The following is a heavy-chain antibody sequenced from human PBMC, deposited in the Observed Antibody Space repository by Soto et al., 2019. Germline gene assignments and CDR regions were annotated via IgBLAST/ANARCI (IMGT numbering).Heavy chain of an antibody. V-gene: IGHV3-30-3*01. CDR3: ARPDGRSYYYGMDV. CDR1: VFTCSSYA. CDR2: ISYDGSNK. J-gene: IGHJ6*02. Sequence: PGWSLRLSCSASVFTCSSYAMHWFRQAPGKGLEWVAVISYDGSNKYYADSVKGRFTISRDNSKNALYLQMNSLRAEDTAVYYCARPDGRSYYYGMDVWGQGTTVTVSS.